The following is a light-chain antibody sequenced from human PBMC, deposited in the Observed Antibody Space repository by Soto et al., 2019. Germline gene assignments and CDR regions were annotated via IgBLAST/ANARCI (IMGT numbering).Light chain of an antibody. V-gene: IGLV2-23*01. CDR2: EGS. Sequence: QSALTQPASVSGSPGQSITMSCTGTSSDVGSYNLVSWYQQHPGKAPKLMIYEGSKRPSGVSNRFSGSKSGNTASLTISGLQAEDEADYYCCSYAGSFYVFGTGTKLTVL. CDR1: SSDVGSYNL. CDR3: CSYAGSFYV. J-gene: IGLJ1*01.